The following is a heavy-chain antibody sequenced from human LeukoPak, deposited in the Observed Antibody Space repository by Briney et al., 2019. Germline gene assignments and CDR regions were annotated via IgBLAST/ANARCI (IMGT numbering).Heavy chain of an antibody. CDR1: GFTFSNYW. V-gene: IGHV3-7*01. CDR2: IKTDESEI. Sequence: GGSLRLPCAASGFTFSNYWVTWVRQAPGKGLEWVANIKTDESEIYYVDSVKGRFTISRDNAENSLYLQMNSLRVEDTAVYYCVRGMDVWGQGTTVTVSS. J-gene: IGHJ6*02. CDR3: VRGMDV.